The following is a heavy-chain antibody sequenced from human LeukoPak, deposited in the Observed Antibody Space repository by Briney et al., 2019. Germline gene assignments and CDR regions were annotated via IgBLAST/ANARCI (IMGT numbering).Heavy chain of an antibody. Sequence: SETLSLTCTVSGGSISSYYWSWIRQPPGKGLEWIGYIYYSGSTNYNPSLKSRVTISVDTSKNQFSLKLSSVTAADTAVYYCARLGITIFVVAVEAFDIWGQGTMVTVSS. V-gene: IGHV4-59*01. D-gene: IGHD3-3*01. CDR3: ARLGITIFVVAVEAFDI. J-gene: IGHJ3*02. CDR1: GGSISSYY. CDR2: IYYSGST.